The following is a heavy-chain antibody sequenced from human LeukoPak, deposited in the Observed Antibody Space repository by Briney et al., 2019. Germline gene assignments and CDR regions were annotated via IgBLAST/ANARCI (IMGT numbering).Heavy chain of an antibody. CDR3: TRDSPIWGYRGSYYDAFDI. CDR1: GFTFSSYD. CDR2: IGTAGDT. J-gene: IGHJ3*02. Sequence: PGGSLRLSCAASGFTFSSYDMHWVRQATGKGREWVAAIGTAGDTYDPGAVKGRCTISRENSNHSLYLPINSLKPEDAPARYCTRDSPIWGYRGSYYDAFDIWGEGTMVTVSS. D-gene: IGHD1-26*01. V-gene: IGHV3-13*01.